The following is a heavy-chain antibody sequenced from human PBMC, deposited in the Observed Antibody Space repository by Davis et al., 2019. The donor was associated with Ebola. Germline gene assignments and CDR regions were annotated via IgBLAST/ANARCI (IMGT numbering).Heavy chain of an antibody. J-gene: IGHJ2*01. Sequence: GGSLRLSCAASGFTFSSYAMSWVRQAPGKGLEWVSAISGSGGSTYYADSVKGRFTISRDNSKNTLYLQMNSLRAEDTAVYYCARDRGEWELLRYFDLWGRGTLVTVSS. CDR1: GFTFSSYA. CDR2: ISGSGGST. V-gene: IGHV3-23*01. CDR3: ARDRGEWELLRYFDL. D-gene: IGHD1-26*01.